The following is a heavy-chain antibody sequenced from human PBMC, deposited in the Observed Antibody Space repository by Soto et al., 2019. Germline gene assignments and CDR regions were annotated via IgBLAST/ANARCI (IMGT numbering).Heavy chain of an antibody. CDR3: ARDGSRSGYYGGIEY. D-gene: IGHD5-12*01. Sequence: QVQLVESGGGVAQPGGPPNPSGAAHGFTFRSYAMHWVRRAPGKGLEWVAVISYDGSNKYYADSVKGRFTISRDNSKNTLYLQMNSLRAEDTAVYYCARDGSRSGYYGGIEYWGQGTLVTVSS. CDR2: ISYDGSNK. V-gene: IGHV3-30-3*01. CDR1: GFTFRSYA. J-gene: IGHJ4*02.